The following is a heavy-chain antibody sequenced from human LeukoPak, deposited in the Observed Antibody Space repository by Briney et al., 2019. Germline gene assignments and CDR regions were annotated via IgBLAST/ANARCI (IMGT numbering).Heavy chain of an antibody. V-gene: IGHV3-30-3*01. CDR1: GFTFSGSA. J-gene: IGHJ4*02. Sequence: GGSLRLSCAASGFTFSGSAMHWVRQAPDKGLERVAVISYDGSNKYYADSVKGRFTISRDNSKNTLYLQMNSLRADDTAVYYCARDRDSSGWYEGFDYWGQGTLVTVSS. CDR3: ARDRDSSGWYEGFDY. D-gene: IGHD6-19*01. CDR2: ISYDGSNK.